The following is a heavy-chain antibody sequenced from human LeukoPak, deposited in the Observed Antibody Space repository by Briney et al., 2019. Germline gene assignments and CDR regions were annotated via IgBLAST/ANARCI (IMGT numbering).Heavy chain of an antibody. Sequence: GGSLRLSCAASGFTFGSYWMSWVRQAPGKGLEWVANIKQDGSESYYVDSVRGRFTISRDNAKNSLYLQMNSLRAEDTAVYYCARGWLVPDFWGQGTLVTVSS. D-gene: IGHD6-19*01. CDR1: GFTFGSYW. V-gene: IGHV3-7*01. CDR3: ARGWLVPDF. CDR2: IKQDGSES. J-gene: IGHJ4*02.